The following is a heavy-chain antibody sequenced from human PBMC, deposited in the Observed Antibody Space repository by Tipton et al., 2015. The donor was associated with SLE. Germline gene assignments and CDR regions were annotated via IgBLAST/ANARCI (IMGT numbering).Heavy chain of an antibody. V-gene: IGHV4-4*02. CDR3: TRVPRYNWNYIAD. J-gene: IGHJ4*02. CDR2: IYHSESP. Sequence: TLSLTCAVSGGSIFSSSWWSWVRQPPGKGLEWIVDIYHSESPNYNPSLKSRVTISIDKSKNQFSLKLTSVTAADTAVYHCTRVPRYNWNYIADWGQGTLVSVSS. D-gene: IGHD1-7*01. CDR1: GGSIFSSSW.